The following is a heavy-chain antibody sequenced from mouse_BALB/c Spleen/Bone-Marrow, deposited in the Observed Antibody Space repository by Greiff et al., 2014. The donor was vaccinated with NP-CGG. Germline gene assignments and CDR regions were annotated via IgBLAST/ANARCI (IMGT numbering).Heavy chain of an antibody. J-gene: IGHJ3*01. Sequence: VQLQQSGPGLVRPGASVKISCKASGYTFTDYNIYWVKQSHGKSLEWIGYIYPYSGGTGYNQKFKSKATLTVDNSSTTAYMELRSLTSEDSAVYYCARGNWDFAYWGQGTLVTVST. D-gene: IGHD4-1*01. CDR2: IYPYSGGT. CDR1: GYTFTDYN. V-gene: IGHV1S29*02. CDR3: ARGNWDFAY.